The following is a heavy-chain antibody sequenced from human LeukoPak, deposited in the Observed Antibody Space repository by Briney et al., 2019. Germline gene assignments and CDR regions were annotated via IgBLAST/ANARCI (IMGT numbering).Heavy chain of an antibody. D-gene: IGHD5-24*01. Sequence: SETLSLTCTVSGGSISNYYWNWIRQPPGKGLEWIGYIYYSGSTNYNPSLKSRVTISVGTSKNQFSLKLSSVTAADTAVYYCARRPGGWLRSYTGNDAFDIWGQGTMVTVSS. V-gene: IGHV4-59*01. CDR1: GGSISNYY. J-gene: IGHJ3*02. CDR2: IYYSGST. CDR3: ARRPGGWLRSYTGNDAFDI.